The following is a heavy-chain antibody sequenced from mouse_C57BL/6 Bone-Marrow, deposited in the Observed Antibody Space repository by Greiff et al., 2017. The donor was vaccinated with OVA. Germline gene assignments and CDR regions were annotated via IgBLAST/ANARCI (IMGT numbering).Heavy chain of an antibody. CDR1: GFTFSSYG. Sequence: EVNVVESGGDLVKPGGSLKLSCAASGFTFSSYGMSWVRQTPDKRLEWVATISSGGSYTYYPDSVKGRFTISRDNAKNTLYLQMSSLKSEDTAMYYCARRETFDYWGQGTTLTVSS. J-gene: IGHJ2*01. CDR3: ARRETFDY. CDR2: ISSGGSYT. V-gene: IGHV5-6*02.